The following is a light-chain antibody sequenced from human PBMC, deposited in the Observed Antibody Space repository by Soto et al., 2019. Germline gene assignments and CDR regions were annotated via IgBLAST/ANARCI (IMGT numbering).Light chain of an antibody. CDR3: LLAFSGDRRI. CDR1: TGAVTHGHF. V-gene: IGLV7-46*01. J-gene: IGLJ2*01. CDR2: DTT. Sequence: QAVVTQEPSLTVSPGGTVTLTCGSSTGAVTHGHFPYWFQQKPGQAPKTLIFDTTKTHSWTPARFSGSLLGDNAALTLSGAQPEDEADYYCLLAFSGDRRIFGGGTKLTVL.